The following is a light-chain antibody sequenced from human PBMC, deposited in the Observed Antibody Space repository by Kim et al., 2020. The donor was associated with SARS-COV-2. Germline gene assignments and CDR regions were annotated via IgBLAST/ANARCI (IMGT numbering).Light chain of an antibody. CDR2: LNSDGSH. V-gene: IGLV4-69*01. Sequence: QLVLTQSPSASASLGASVKLTCTLSRGHSTHAIAWHQQQPEKGPRYLMILNSDGSHTKGDGVPDRFSGSSSGAERYLTISSLQSEDEGDYYCQTWATGIQVFGGGTKVTV. CDR3: QTWATGIQV. CDR1: RGHSTHA. J-gene: IGLJ3*02.